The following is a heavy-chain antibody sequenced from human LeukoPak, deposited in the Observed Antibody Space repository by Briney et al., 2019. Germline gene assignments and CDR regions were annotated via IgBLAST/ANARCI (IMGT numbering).Heavy chain of an antibody. V-gene: IGHV4-59*01. CDR1: GGSISSYY. Sequence: PSETLSLTCTVSGGSISSYYWSWIRQPPGKGLEWIGYIYYSGSTNYNPSLKSRVTISVDTPKNQFSLKLSSVTAADTAVYYCARDHSPYYYDSSGYYSRFDIWGQGTMVTVSS. D-gene: IGHD3-22*01. CDR2: IYYSGST. J-gene: IGHJ3*02. CDR3: ARDHSPYYYDSSGYYSRFDI.